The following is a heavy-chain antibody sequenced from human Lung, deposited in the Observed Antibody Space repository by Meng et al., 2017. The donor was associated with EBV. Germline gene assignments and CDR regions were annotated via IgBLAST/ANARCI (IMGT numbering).Heavy chain of an antibody. CDR1: GGSIISGGYY. J-gene: IGHJ4*02. CDR2: IYYTGSS. Sequence: GPGLVRLSRTLSHTWSFSGGSIISGGYYWSWSRQQPGKGLEWIGYIYYTGSSFYNPSLKSRVTISVDTSKNQFSLNLSYVTAADTAVYYCANAGRFGESLGDYWGQGILVTVSS. CDR3: ANAGRFGESLGDY. D-gene: IGHD3-10*01. V-gene: IGHV4-31*02.